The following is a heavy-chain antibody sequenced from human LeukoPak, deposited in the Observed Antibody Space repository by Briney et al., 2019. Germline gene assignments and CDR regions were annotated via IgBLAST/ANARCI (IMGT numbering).Heavy chain of an antibody. CDR1: GYTFTGYY. CDR3: ARESGYYDSSGYSRRYFDY. Sequence: ASVKVSCKASGYTFTGYYMHWVRQAPGQGLEWMGWINPNSGGTNYAQKFQGGVTMTRDTSISTAYMELSRLRSDDTAVYYCARESGYYDSSGYSRRYFDYWGQGTLVTVSS. J-gene: IGHJ4*02. D-gene: IGHD3-22*01. V-gene: IGHV1-2*02. CDR2: INPNSGGT.